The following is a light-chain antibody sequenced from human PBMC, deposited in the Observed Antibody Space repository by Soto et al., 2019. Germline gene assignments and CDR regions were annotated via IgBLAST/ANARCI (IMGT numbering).Light chain of an antibody. V-gene: IGLV2-14*01. J-gene: IGLJ1*01. Sequence: QSALTQPASVSGSPGQSITIACTGTSSDVGVYNYVSWYQQHPGKAPKLMIYEVSTRPSGVSNRFSGSKSGNTASLTISGLQAEDEADYYCSSYTSSSLYVFGTGTKLTVL. CDR3: SSYTSSSLYV. CDR1: SSDVGVYNY. CDR2: EVS.